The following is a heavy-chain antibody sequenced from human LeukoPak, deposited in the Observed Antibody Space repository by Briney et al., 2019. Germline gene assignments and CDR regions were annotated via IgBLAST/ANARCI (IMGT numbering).Heavy chain of an antibody. CDR2: ISDSGAST. D-gene: IGHD6-19*01. Sequence: GGSLRLSCAASRSTFSSYAMSWVRQVPGKGLEWVSAISDSGASTYYADSVKGRFTISRDNSKNTLYLQMNSLRAEDTAVYYCARSPGYSSSWFAAWGQGTLVTVSS. CDR1: RSTFSSYA. V-gene: IGHV3-23*01. J-gene: IGHJ5*02. CDR3: ARSPGYSSSWFAA.